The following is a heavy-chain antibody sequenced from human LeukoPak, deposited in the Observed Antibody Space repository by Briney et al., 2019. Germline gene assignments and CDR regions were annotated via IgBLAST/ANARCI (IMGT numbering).Heavy chain of an antibody. CDR1: GFTFSSYA. CDR2: ISGSGGST. D-gene: IGHD3-9*01. CDR3: AKDRAGYFDWFDAFDI. Sequence: PGGSPRLSCAASGFTFSSYAMSWVRQAPGKGLEWVSAISGSGGSTYYADSVKGRFTISRDNSKNTLYLQMDSLRAEDTAVYYCAKDRAGYFDWFDAFDIWGQGTMVTVSS. V-gene: IGHV3-23*01. J-gene: IGHJ3*02.